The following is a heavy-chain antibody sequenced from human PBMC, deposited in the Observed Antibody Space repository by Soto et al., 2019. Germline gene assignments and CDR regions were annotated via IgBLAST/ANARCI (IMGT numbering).Heavy chain of an antibody. Sequence: PSETLSLTCTVSGGSISSGGYYWSWIRQHPGKGLEWIGYIYYSGSTYYNPSLKSRVTISVDTSKNQFSLKLSSVTAADTAVYYCASNYYDSSGYVWFDPWGQGTLVTVPQ. CDR1: GGSISSGGYY. J-gene: IGHJ5*02. V-gene: IGHV4-31*03. D-gene: IGHD3-22*01. CDR3: ASNYYDSSGYVWFDP. CDR2: IYYSGST.